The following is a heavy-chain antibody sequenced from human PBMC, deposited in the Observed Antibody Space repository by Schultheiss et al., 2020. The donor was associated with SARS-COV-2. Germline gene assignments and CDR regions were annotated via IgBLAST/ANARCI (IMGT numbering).Heavy chain of an antibody. D-gene: IGHD2-2*01. Sequence: GGSLRLSCVASEFTFRTCAMTWVRQAPGKGLEWVAVISYDGSNKYYADSVKGRFTISRDNSKNTLYLQMNSLRAEDTAVYYCARVGGGTVVVPAAIDRGAFDIWGQGTMVTVSS. V-gene: IGHV3-30*04. CDR2: ISYDGSNK. CDR3: ARVGGGTVVVPAAIDRGAFDI. CDR1: EFTFRTCA. J-gene: IGHJ3*02.